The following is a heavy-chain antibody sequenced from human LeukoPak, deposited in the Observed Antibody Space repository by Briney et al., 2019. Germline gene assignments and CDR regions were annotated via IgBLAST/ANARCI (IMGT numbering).Heavy chain of an antibody. CDR1: GGSFSGYY. V-gene: IGHV4-34*01. CDR3: ARGRVLLWFGDSGWFDP. CDR2: INHSGST. D-gene: IGHD3-10*01. J-gene: IGHJ5*02. Sequence: SETLSLTCAVYGGSFSGYYWNWIRQPPGKGLEWIGEINHSGSTNYNPSLKSRVTISVDTSKNQFSLKLSSVTAADTAVYYCARGRVLLWFGDSGWFDPWGQGTLVTVSS.